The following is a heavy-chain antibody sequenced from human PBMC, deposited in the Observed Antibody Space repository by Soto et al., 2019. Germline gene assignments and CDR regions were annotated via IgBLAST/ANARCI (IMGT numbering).Heavy chain of an antibody. Sequence: GGSLRLSCAASGFTFSSYALSWVRQAPGKGLEWVSAISGSGGSTYYADSVQGRFTISRDNAKTSLYLQMDSLRAEDTAVYYCARDFVVVPAAIGDYWGPGTLVTVSS. V-gene: IGHV3-23*01. CDR3: ARDFVVVPAAIGDY. CDR2: ISGSGGST. CDR1: GFTFSSYA. J-gene: IGHJ4*02. D-gene: IGHD2-2*01.